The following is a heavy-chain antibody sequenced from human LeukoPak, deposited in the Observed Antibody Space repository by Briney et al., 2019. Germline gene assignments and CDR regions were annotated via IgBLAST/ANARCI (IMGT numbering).Heavy chain of an antibody. V-gene: IGHV4-31*03. CDR3: ARGRGLSWFDP. Sequence: SETLSLTCTVSGGSISSGGYYWSWIRQHPGKGLEWIGYIYYSGSTYYNPSLKSRVTISVDTSKNQFSLKLSSVTAADTAVYCCARGRGLSWFDPWRQGTLVTVSS. CDR2: IYYSGST. CDR1: GGSISSGGYY. J-gene: IGHJ5*02. D-gene: IGHD3-10*01.